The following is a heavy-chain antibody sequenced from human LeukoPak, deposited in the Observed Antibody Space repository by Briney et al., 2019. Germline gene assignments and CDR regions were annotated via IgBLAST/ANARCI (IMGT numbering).Heavy chain of an antibody. D-gene: IGHD3-22*01. CDR1: GYSISSGYY. Sequence: SETLSLTCTVSGYSISSGYYWGWIRQPPGKGLEWIGSMYYSGSTHYNPSLKSRVTISVDMSKNQFSLRLSSVTAADTAVYYCARDSMIVAPYGALDIWGQGTMVTVSS. CDR2: MYYSGST. J-gene: IGHJ3*02. V-gene: IGHV4-38-2*02. CDR3: ARDSMIVAPYGALDI.